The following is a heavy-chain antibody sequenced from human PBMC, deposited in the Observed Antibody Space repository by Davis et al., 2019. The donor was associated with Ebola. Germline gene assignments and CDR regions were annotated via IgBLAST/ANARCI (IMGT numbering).Heavy chain of an antibody. J-gene: IGHJ6*02. V-gene: IGHV7-4-1*02. CDR2: INTNTGNP. CDR1: GYTFTSYG. CDR3: ARGNSIGDV. Sequence: AASVKVSCKASGYTFTSYGITWVRQAPGQGLVWTGWINTNTGNPTYAQGFTRRFVFSLDTSVSTTYLQISSLKAEDTAVYYCARGNSIGDVWGQGTTVTVSS. D-gene: IGHD1-7*01.